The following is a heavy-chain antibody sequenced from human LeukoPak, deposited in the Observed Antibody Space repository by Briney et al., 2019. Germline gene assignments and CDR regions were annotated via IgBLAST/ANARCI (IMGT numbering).Heavy chain of an antibody. Sequence: AETLSLTCTVAGVSISSYYWSWVRQPPGKGLEWIGYIYYSGSTNYNPSLKSRVTISVDTSKNQFSLKLSPVTAADTAVYYCARSGYYLKYFPHWGQGTLVTVSS. CDR3: ARSGYYLKYFPH. J-gene: IGHJ1*01. CDR1: GVSISSYY. CDR2: IYYSGST. D-gene: IGHD3-22*01. V-gene: IGHV4-59*01.